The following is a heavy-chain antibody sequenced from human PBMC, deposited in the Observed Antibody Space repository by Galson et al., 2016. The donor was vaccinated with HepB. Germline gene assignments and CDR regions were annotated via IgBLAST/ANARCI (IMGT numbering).Heavy chain of an antibody. D-gene: IGHD2-21*01. Sequence: SLRLSCAASGFTFSSYWMHWVRQVPGKGLVWVSRINPDGTYTNYADSVKGRFTISRDNAKNTLYLQMNSRRAEDTAVYYCARVIGYWGQGTRVTFSS. J-gene: IGHJ4*02. V-gene: IGHV3-74*01. CDR1: GFTFSSYW. CDR3: ARVIGY. CDR2: INPDGTYT.